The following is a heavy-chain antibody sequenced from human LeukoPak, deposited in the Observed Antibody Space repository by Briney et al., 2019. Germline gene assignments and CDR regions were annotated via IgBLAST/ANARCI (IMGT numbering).Heavy chain of an antibody. J-gene: IGHJ4*02. CDR1: GGSISSYY. D-gene: IGHD3-22*01. CDR3: ARGSSYYYDSSGYYLFDY. CDR2: IYYSGST. V-gene: IGHV4-59*01. Sequence: SETLSLTCTVSGGSISSYYWSWIRQPPGKGLEWLGYIYYSGSTNYNPSLKSRVTISVDTSKNQFSLKLSSVTAADTAVYYCARGSSYYYDSSGYYLFDYWGQGTLVTVSS.